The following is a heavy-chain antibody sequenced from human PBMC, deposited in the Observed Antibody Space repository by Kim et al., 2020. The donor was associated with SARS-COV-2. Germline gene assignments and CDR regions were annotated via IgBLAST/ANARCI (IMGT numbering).Heavy chain of an antibody. V-gene: IGHV3-33*01. Sequence: GGSLRLSCAASGFTFSSYGMHWVRQAPGKGLEWVAVIWYDGSNKYYADSVKGRFTISRDNSKNTLYLQMNSLRAEDTAVYYCARASWVGESSGGDAFDIWGQGTMVTVSS. CDR3: ARASWVGESSGGDAFDI. CDR1: GFTFSSYG. J-gene: IGHJ3*02. D-gene: IGHD3-10*01. CDR2: IWYDGSNK.